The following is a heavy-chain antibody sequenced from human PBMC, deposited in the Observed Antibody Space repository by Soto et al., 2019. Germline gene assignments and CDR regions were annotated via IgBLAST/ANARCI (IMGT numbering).Heavy chain of an antibody. CDR2: FDPEDGET. Sequence: GASVKVSCKVSGYTLTELSMHWVRQAPGKGLEWMGGFDPEDGETIYAQKFQGRVTMTEDTSTDTAYMELSSLRSEDTAVYYCATIRYCSSTSCRAAFDIWGQGTMVTVSS. D-gene: IGHD2-2*01. CDR1: GYTLTELS. CDR3: ATIRYCSSTSCRAAFDI. V-gene: IGHV1-24*01. J-gene: IGHJ3*02.